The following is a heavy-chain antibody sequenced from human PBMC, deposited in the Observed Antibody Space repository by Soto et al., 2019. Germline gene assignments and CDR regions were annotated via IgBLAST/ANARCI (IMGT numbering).Heavy chain of an antibody. J-gene: IGHJ6*02. D-gene: IGHD3-9*01. Sequence: SETLSLTCAVYGGSFSGYYWSWIRQPPGKGLEWIGEINHSGSTNYNPSLKSRVTISVDTSKNQFSLKLSSVTAADTAVYYCARVYILTGPYFYYYYGMDVWGQGTTVTASS. CDR2: INHSGST. CDR3: ARVYILTGPYFYYYYGMDV. CDR1: GGSFSGYY. V-gene: IGHV4-34*01.